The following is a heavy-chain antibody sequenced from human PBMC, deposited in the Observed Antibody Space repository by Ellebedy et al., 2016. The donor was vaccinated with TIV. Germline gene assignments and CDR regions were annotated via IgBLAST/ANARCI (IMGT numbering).Heavy chain of an antibody. CDR3: ARGPRFTP. J-gene: IGHJ4*02. CDR1: GGSFDAYH. Sequence: MPSETLSLTFALYGGSFDAYHWSWIRQPPRKGLEWIGEINHSGSTNYNPSLKSRVTISLDTSQSQFSLRLTSVTDADTAVYYSARGPRFTPWGQGTLVTVSS. V-gene: IGHV4-34*01. CDR2: INHSGST. D-gene: IGHD3-16*01.